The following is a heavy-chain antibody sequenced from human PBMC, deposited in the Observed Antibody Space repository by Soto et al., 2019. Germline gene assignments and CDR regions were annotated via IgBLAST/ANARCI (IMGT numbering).Heavy chain of an antibody. D-gene: IGHD3-22*01. CDR3: ARVYYDSSGYHDAFDI. CDR1: GFTFSSYA. J-gene: IGHJ3*02. CDR2: ISYDGSNK. V-gene: IGHV3-30-3*01. Sequence: QVQLVESGGGVVQPGRSLRLSCAASGFTFSSYAMHWVRQAPGKGLEWVAVISYDGSNKYYADSVKGRFTISRDNSKNTLYLQMNSLRAEDTAVYYCARVYYDSSGYHDAFDIWGQGTMVTVSS.